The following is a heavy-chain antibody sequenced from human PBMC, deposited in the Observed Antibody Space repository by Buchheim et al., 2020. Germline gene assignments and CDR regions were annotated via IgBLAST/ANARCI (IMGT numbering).Heavy chain of an antibody. D-gene: IGHD5-24*01. Sequence: EVQLVESGGGLVQPGGSLRLSCGASGFTFTTYWTSWVRQAPGKGLEWLANIKQDGSEKYYVDSVKGRFTISRDNAKNSLYLQMNSLRAGDTAVYYCARRRGDHTHYYFDYWGQGTL. J-gene: IGHJ4*02. CDR3: ARRRGDHTHYYFDY. CDR2: IKQDGSEK. CDR1: GFTFTTYW. V-gene: IGHV3-7*01.